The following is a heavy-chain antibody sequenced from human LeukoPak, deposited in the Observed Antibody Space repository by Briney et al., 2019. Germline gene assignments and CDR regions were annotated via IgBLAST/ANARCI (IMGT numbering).Heavy chain of an antibody. Sequence: ASVKVSCKASGYTFTGYYMHWVRQAPGQGLEWMGWINANSGGTNSAQKFQRRVTKTRDTSISTAYMELSRRKSDDTAVYYCGRGDPHCSGGSCYETRFGPWGQGTLVTVST. V-gene: IGHV1-2*02. CDR2: INANSGGT. CDR3: GRGDPHCSGGSCYETRFGP. D-gene: IGHD2-15*01. CDR1: GYTFTGYY. J-gene: IGHJ5*02.